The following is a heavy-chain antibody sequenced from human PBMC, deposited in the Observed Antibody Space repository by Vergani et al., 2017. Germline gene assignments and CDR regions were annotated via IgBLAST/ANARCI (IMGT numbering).Heavy chain of an antibody. D-gene: IGHD3-3*01. CDR3: ASTGSVLRCLEWSGGAIDI. V-gene: IGHV4-31*03. CDR1: GAYVGSGGYY. CDR2: IYYSGTT. Sequence: QVQLQESGPGLVKASQTLSLTCSVSGAYVGSGGYYWTWVRQRPGMGLDWIGYIYYSGTTYYNPSLESRLTISLDTAENHLSLKLTSVTDADTAVYYCASTGSVLRCLEWSGGAIDIWGQGTMVTVSS. J-gene: IGHJ3*02.